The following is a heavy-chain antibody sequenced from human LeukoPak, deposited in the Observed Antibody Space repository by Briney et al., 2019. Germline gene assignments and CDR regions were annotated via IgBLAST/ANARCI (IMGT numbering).Heavy chain of an antibody. D-gene: IGHD2-21*01. V-gene: IGHV3-74*01. CDR1: GFTFSSYW. J-gene: IGHJ4*01. CDR2: INSDGSST. CDR3: SRAGYYRNYFGY. Sequence: GGSLRLSCAASGFTFSSYWMHWVRQAPGKGLVWVSRINSDGSSTNYGDSVKGRFTISRDNAKNTLYLQMNSLRTEDNATDYFSRAGYYRNYFGYWGQGTLVTVSS.